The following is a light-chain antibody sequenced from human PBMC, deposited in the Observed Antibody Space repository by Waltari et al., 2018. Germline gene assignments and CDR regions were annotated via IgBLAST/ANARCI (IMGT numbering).Light chain of an antibody. CDR3: QQSYSTPYT. V-gene: IGKV1-39*01. J-gene: IGKJ2*01. CDR2: AAS. CDR1: QSISSY. Sequence: DIQVTQSPSSLSASVEDRVTITCRASQSISSYLNWYQQKPGKAPKLLIFAASSLESGVPSRFSGSGSGTDFTLTISSLQPEDFATYYCQQSYSTPYTFGQGTKLEIE.